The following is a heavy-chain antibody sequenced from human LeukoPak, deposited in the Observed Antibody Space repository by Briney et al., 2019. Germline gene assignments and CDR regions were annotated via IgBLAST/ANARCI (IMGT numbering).Heavy chain of an antibody. J-gene: IGHJ4*02. V-gene: IGHV4-31*03. Sequence: SETLSLTCTVSGDSISSGGYYWSWIRQHRGKGLEWIGYIYYSGSTYYNPSLESRITISVDTSKNQFSLKLSSVTAADTAVYYCARGYTNCLDYWGQGALVTVSS. CDR3: ARGYTNCLDY. CDR1: GDSISSGGYY. CDR2: IYYSGST. D-gene: IGHD2-2*01.